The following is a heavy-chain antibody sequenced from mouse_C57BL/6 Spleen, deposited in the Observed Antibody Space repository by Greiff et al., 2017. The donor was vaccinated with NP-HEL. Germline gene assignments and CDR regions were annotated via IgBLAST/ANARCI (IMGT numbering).Heavy chain of an antibody. CDR1: GFTFSDYY. J-gene: IGHJ3*01. Sequence: EVKLVESEGGLVQPGSSMKLSCTASGFTFSDYYMAWVRQVPEKGLEWVANINYDGSSTYYLDSLKSRFIISRDNAKNILYLQMSSLKSEDTATYYCARDSYLPLAYWGQGTLVTVSA. V-gene: IGHV5-16*01. CDR3: ARDSYLPLAY. CDR2: INYDGSST. D-gene: IGHD5-5*01.